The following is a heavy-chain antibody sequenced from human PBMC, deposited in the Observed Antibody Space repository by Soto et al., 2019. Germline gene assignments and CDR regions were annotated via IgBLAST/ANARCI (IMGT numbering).Heavy chain of an antibody. CDR3: ARGVAGPLHWFDP. Sequence: AASVKVSCKASGYTFTNYGISWVRQAPGQGPEWMGWINTYNGNTKHAQKLQGRVTMTKDTSTSTAYKEMRSLRSEDTAMYYCARGVAGPLHWFDPWGQGTLVTVSS. J-gene: IGHJ5*02. CDR1: GYTFTNYG. D-gene: IGHD6-19*01. CDR2: INTYNGNT. V-gene: IGHV1-18*01.